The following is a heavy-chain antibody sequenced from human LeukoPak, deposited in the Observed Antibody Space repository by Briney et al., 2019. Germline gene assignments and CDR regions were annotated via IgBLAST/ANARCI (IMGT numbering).Heavy chain of an antibody. J-gene: IGHJ5*02. D-gene: IGHD6-13*01. V-gene: IGHV4-59*01. CDR2: IYYSGST. Sequence: SETPSLTCTVSGGSISSYNWSWIRQPPGKGLEWIGDIYYSGSTNYNPSLKSRVTISVETSKNQFSLKLSSVTAADTAVYYCARDLYSSSWYNWFDPWGQGTLVTVSS. CDR1: GGSISSYN. CDR3: ARDLYSSSWYNWFDP.